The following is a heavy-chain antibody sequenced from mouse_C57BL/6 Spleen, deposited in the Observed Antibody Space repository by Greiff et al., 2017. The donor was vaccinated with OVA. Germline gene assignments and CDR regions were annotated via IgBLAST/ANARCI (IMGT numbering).Heavy chain of an antibody. J-gene: IGHJ2*01. D-gene: IGHD2-4*01. Sequence: QVQLKQSGAELAKPGASVKLSCKASGYTFTSYWMHWVKQRPGQGLEWIGYINPSSGYTKYNQKFKDKATLTADKSSSPAYMQLSSLTYEDSAVYYCARGESYDYEGPYFDYWGQGTTLTVSS. V-gene: IGHV1-7*01. CDR2: INPSSGYT. CDR3: ARGESYDYEGPYFDY. CDR1: GYTFTSYW.